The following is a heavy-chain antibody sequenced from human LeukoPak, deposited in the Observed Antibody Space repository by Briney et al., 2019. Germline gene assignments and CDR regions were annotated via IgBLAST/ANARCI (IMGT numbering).Heavy chain of an antibody. Sequence: APVKVSCKASGYTFTGYYMHWVRQAPGQALEWMGWINPNRGGTNYAQKFQGRVTMTRDTSISTAYMELSRLRSDDTAVYYCARDMEDIVVVPAAMLNWFDPWGQGTLVTVSS. J-gene: IGHJ5*02. CDR2: INPNRGGT. D-gene: IGHD2-2*01. CDR1: GYTFTGYY. CDR3: ARDMEDIVVVPAAMLNWFDP. V-gene: IGHV1-2*02.